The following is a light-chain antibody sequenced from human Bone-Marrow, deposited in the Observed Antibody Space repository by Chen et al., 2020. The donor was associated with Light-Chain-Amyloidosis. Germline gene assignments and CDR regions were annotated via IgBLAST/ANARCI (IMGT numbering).Light chain of an antibody. CDR3: QVWDRGSDRPV. V-gene: IGLV3-21*02. J-gene: IGLJ3*02. CDR2: DDS. Sequence: SYVLPQPSSVSVAPGQTATIACGGNNIGSTSVHWYQQTPGQAPLLVVYDDSDRPSGIPERVSGSNSGNTATLTISRVEAGEEADYYCQVWDRGSDRPVFGGGTKLTVL. CDR1: NIGSTS.